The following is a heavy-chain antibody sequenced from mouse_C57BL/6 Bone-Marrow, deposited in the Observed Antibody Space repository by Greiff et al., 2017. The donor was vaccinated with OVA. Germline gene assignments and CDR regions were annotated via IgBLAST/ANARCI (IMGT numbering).Heavy chain of an antibody. CDR2: IDPENGDT. J-gene: IGHJ1*03. Sequence: VQLQQSGAELVRPGASVKLSCTASGFNIKDDYMHWVKQRPEQGLEWIGWIDPENGDTAYASKFQGKATITADTSSNTAYLQLSSLTSEDTAVYYCTTGLYFDVWGTGTTVTVSS. CDR1: GFNIKDDY. CDR3: TTGLYFDV. V-gene: IGHV14-4*01.